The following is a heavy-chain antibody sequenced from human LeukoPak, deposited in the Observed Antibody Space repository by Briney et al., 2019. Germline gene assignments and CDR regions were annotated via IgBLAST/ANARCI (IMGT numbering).Heavy chain of an antibody. CDR3: ARASTDYGDFDY. Sequence: SVKVSCKASGGTFSSYAISWVRQAPGQGLEWMGGIIPIFGTANYAQKFQGRVTITTDESTSTAYMELNSLRSEDTAVYYCARASTDYGDFDYWGQGTLVTVSS. J-gene: IGHJ4*02. CDR1: GGTFSSYA. V-gene: IGHV1-69*05. D-gene: IGHD4-17*01. CDR2: IIPIFGTA.